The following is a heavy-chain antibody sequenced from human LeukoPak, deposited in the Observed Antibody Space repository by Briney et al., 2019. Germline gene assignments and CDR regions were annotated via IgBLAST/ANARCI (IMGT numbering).Heavy chain of an antibody. Sequence: GASVKVSCKASGYTFTSYDISWVRQAPGQGLEWMGWISAYNGNTNYAQKLQGRVTMTTDTSTSTAYMELRSLRSDDTAVYYCARDLEGGGIFGVVIGYWGQGTLVTVSS. D-gene: IGHD3-3*01. CDR3: ARDLEGGGIFGVVIGY. CDR1: GYTFTSYD. V-gene: IGHV1-18*01. CDR2: ISAYNGNT. J-gene: IGHJ4*02.